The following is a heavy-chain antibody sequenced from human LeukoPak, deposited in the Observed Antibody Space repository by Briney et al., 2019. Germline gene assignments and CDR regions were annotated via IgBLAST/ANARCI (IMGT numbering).Heavy chain of an antibody. J-gene: IGHJ3*02. CDR2: FSAYNGYT. CDR3: ARGYYDILTGSDAFDI. CDR1: GYTFTSYS. Sequence: ASVKVSCKASGYTFTSYSISWVRQAPGQGLEWMGWFSAYNGYTNYAQKLQGRVTMTTDTSTSTAYMELRSLRSDDTAVYYCARGYYDILTGSDAFDIWGQGTLVTVSS. D-gene: IGHD3-9*01. V-gene: IGHV1-18*01.